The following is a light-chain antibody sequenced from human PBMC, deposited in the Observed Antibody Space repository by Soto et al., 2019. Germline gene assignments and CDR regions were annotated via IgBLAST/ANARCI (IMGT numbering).Light chain of an antibody. V-gene: IGKV3D-15*01. J-gene: IGKJ1*01. CDR2: DAS. CDR1: QSVTTY. Sequence: MTQSPSSLSPGETATLSFRASQSVTTYLAWYQQKPGQPPRLLIYDASNRATGIPARFSGSGSGTEFTLTIRSLQSEDFAVYYCQQYNNWRSFGQGTKVDIK. CDR3: QQYNNWRS.